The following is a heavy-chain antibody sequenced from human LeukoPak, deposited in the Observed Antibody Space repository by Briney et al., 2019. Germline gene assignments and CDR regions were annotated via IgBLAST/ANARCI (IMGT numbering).Heavy chain of an antibody. CDR2: INAYNGNT. CDR3: ARDRVSYSDSSGYYR. Sequence: ASVKVSCKASGYTFTSYVISWVRQAPGQGLEGRGGINAYNGNTNYAQNLQGRVTMTTDTSSSTAYLELRSLRPDDTAVYYCARDRVSYSDSSGYYRWGQGTLVTVSS. J-gene: IGHJ4*02. CDR1: GYTFTSYV. V-gene: IGHV1-18*01. D-gene: IGHD3-22*01.